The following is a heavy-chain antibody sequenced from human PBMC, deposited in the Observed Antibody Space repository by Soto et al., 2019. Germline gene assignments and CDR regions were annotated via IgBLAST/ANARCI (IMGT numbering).Heavy chain of an antibody. D-gene: IGHD6-19*01. CDR3: ARGGGWYYYYGMDV. V-gene: IGHV1-2*04. CDR1: GYTFTGYY. CDR2: INPNSGGT. Sequence: QVQLVQSGAEVKKPGASVKVSCKASGYTFTGYYMHWVRQAPGQGLEWMGWINPNSGGTNYAQKFQGWVTXXRXAXXSTAYMELSRLRSDDTAVYYCARGGGWYYYYGMDVWGQGTTVTVSS. J-gene: IGHJ6*02.